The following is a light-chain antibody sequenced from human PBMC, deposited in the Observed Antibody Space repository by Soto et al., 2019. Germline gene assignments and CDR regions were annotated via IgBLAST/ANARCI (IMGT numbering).Light chain of an antibody. V-gene: IGKV3-15*01. J-gene: IGKJ1*01. Sequence: EIMFKHSPLALSLSAYERATLSSSASQSVSSSYLAWYQQKPGQAPRLLIYGASSRATGIPARFSGSGSGTEFTLTVSSLQSEDFAIYYCQQYLQWPPTLGQGTKVDI. CDR2: GAS. CDR3: QQYLQWPPT. CDR1: QSVSSSY.